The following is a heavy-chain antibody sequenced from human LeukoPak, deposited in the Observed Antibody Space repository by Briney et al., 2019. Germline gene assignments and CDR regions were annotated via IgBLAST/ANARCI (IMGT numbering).Heavy chain of an antibody. CDR2: IYYSGST. V-gene: IGHV4-30-4*01. CDR3: ARSTRKYQLPRYYYYCGMDV. J-gene: IGHJ6*02. Sequence: SETLSLTCTVSGGSISSGDYYWSWIRQPPGKGLEWIGYIYYSGSTYYNPSLKSRVTISVDTSKNQFSLKLSSVTAADTAVYYCARSTRKYQLPRYYYYCGMDVWGQGTTVTVSS. D-gene: IGHD2-2*01. CDR1: GGSISSGDYY.